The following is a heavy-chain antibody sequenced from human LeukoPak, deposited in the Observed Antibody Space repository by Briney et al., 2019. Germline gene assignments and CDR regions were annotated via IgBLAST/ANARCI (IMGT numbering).Heavy chain of an antibody. V-gene: IGHV3-13*01. J-gene: IGHJ6*02. CDR2: IDSTGAT. D-gene: IGHD3-16*01. CDR3: AGVMFGSLGRYGMDV. Sequence: GGSLRLSCAASGFSFSTYDMHWVRQATGEGLEWVSAIDSTGATYYPGSVRGRFTISREDAKNSLYLQMNSLRAGDTAVYYCAGVMFGSLGRYGMDVWGQGTLVTVSS. CDR1: GFSFSTYD.